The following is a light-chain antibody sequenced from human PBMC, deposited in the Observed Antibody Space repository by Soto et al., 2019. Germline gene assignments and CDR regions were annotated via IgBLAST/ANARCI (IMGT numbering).Light chain of an antibody. CDR1: QSISSW. J-gene: IGKJ1*01. CDR2: DAS. V-gene: IGKV1-5*01. CDR3: QQYNSHSSR. Sequence: QMTQSPSTLSASIGVRLTNTCRSSQSISSWLAWYQQKPGKAPKLLIYDASSLESGVPSRFTGSGSGTEFTLTISSLQPDDFATYYCQQYNSHSSRFGQGTKVDIK.